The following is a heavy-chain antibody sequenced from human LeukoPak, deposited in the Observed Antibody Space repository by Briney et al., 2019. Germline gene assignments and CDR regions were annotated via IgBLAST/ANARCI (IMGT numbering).Heavy chain of an antibody. CDR2: ISSSSYI. J-gene: IGHJ4*02. D-gene: IGHD1-26*01. V-gene: IGHV3-21*01. CDR1: GFTFSSYS. Sequence: GGSLRLSCAASGFTFSSYSMNWVRQAPGKGLEWVSSISSSSYIYYADSVKGRFTISRDNAKNSLYLQMNSLRAEDTAVYYCARAPAYSGSYYDDYWGQGTLVTVSS. CDR3: ARAPAYSGSYYDDY.